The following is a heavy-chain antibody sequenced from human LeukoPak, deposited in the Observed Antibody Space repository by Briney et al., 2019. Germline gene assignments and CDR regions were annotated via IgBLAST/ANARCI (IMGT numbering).Heavy chain of an antibody. CDR1: GYTFTAYY. V-gene: IGHV1-2*02. CDR3: AIQPWGSGNNWYFDL. CDR2: ISPSSGGT. J-gene: IGHJ2*01. Sequence: ASVKVSCKASGYTFTAYYIHWVRQAPGQGLEWMGWISPSSGGTDYAQKFLGRVTMTRDTSISTAYMELSSLTSDDTAVYYCAIQPWGSGNNWYFDLWGRGTLVTVSS. D-gene: IGHD7-27*01.